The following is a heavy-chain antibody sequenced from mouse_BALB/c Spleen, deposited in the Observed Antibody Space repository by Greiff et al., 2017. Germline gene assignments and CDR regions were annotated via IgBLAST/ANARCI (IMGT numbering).Heavy chain of an antibody. Sequence: VQLQQSGAELVRSGASVKLSCTASGFNIKDYYMHWVKQRPEQGLEWIGWIDPENGDTEYAPKFQGKATMTADTSSNTAYLQLSSLTSEDTAVYYCKQVARYWYFDVWGAGTTVTVSS. CDR1: GFNIKDYY. D-gene: IGHD1-1*01. V-gene: IGHV14-4*02. J-gene: IGHJ1*01. CDR3: KQVARYWYFDV. CDR2: IDPENGDT.